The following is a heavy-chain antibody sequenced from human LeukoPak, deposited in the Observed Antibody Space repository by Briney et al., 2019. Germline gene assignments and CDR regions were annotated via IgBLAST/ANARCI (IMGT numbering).Heavy chain of an antibody. CDR2: ISSSSSTI. CDR1: GFTFSSYS. V-gene: IGHV3-48*04. CDR3: AREAVVPAAILLDP. J-gene: IGHJ5*02. Sequence: SGGSLRLSCAASGFTFSSYSMNWVRQAPGKGLEWVSYISSSSSTIYYADSVKGRFTISRDNAKNSLYLQMNSPRAEDTAVYYCAREAVVPAAILLDPWGQGTLVTVSS. D-gene: IGHD2-2*01.